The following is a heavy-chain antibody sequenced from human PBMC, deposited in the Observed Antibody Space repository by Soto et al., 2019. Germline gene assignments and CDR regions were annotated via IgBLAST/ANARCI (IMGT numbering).Heavy chain of an antibody. CDR3: ARPPVPKIYWYFDL. Sequence: WSLRLCCAASGFTFSNYGMHWFRQAPGKGLEWVAVVWDDGSKKYYGDSVKGRFTIARDNSKNTLYLQMDSLRDEDTAVYYCARPPVPKIYWYFDLWGRGTLVTVSS. J-gene: IGHJ2*01. D-gene: IGHD6-6*01. CDR1: GFTFSNYG. V-gene: IGHV3-33*01. CDR2: VWDDGSKK.